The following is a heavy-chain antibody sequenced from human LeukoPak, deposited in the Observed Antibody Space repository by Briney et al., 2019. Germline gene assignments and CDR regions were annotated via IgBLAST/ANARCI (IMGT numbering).Heavy chain of an antibody. CDR1: GFTFSSYS. CDR3: AKATSPNPVDAFDI. V-gene: IGHV3-48*04. Sequence: PGGSLRLSCAASGFTFSSYSMNWVRQAPGKGLEWVSYISSSSSTIYYADSVKGRFTISRDNAKNSLYLQMNSLRAEDTAVYYCAKATSPNPVDAFDIWGQGTMVTVSS. J-gene: IGHJ3*02. CDR2: ISSSSSTI.